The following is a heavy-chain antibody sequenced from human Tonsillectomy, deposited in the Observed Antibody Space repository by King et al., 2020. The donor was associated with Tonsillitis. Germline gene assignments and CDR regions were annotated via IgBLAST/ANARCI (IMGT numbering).Heavy chain of an antibody. V-gene: IGHV4-59*01. CDR2: IYYSGST. Sequence: VQLQESGPGLVKPSETLSLTFTVSGGSISSYYWSWIRQPPGKGLEWIGYIYYSGSTNYNPSHTSRVTISVDTSKKQFSLKLSAVTAADTAVYYCARHSSSWSYFDYWGQGTLVTVSS. CDR1: GGSISSYY. CDR3: ARHSSSWSYFDY. J-gene: IGHJ4*02. D-gene: IGHD6-13*01.